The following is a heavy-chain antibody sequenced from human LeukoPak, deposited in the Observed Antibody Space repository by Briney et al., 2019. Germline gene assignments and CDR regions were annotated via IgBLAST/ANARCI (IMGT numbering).Heavy chain of an antibody. Sequence: ASVKVSCKVSVYTLTELSMHWVRQAPGKGREWMGGFDPEDGQTIYAEKLQGRVTMIEDTYTDTAYMELSSLRSEDTAVYYCATPSTGYSSSWYPAYFDYWGQGTLVTVSS. CDR3: ATPSTGYSSSWYPAYFDY. V-gene: IGHV1-24*01. CDR2: FDPEDGQT. D-gene: IGHD6-13*01. CDR1: VYTLTELS. J-gene: IGHJ4*02.